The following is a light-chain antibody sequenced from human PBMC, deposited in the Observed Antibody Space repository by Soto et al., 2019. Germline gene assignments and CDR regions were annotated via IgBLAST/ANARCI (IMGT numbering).Light chain of an antibody. V-gene: IGLV2-23*02. Sequence: QSALSQPASVSGSPGQAVTISCTGTSSDIGSYNLVSWYHHRPGQAPKLVIYEVTRRPSVDSNRFSGSKSGNTASLTIAGLQPDDEGDYYCFSYAGGRTFVVFGGGTQLTVL. CDR2: EVT. J-gene: IGLJ7*01. CDR3: FSYAGGRTFVV. CDR1: SSDIGSYNL.